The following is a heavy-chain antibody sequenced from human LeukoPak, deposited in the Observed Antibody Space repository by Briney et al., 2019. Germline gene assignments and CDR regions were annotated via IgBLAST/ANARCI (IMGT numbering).Heavy chain of an antibody. CDR3: ARNNYGDYRYYYYYMDV. D-gene: IGHD4-17*01. J-gene: IGHJ6*03. V-gene: IGHV4-38-2*02. CDR1: GYSISSGYY. Sequence: PSETLSLTCTVSGYSISSGYYWGWIRQPPGKGLEWIGSIYHSGSTYYNPSLKSRVTISVDTSKNRFSLKLSSVTAADTAVYYCARNNYGDYRYYYYYMDVWGKGTTVTVSS. CDR2: IYHSGST.